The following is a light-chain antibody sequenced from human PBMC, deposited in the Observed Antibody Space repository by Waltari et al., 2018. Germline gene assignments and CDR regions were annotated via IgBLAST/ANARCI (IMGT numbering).Light chain of an antibody. Sequence: QSVVTQPPSVAAAPGQRGTITCSVSSSNIGQHDVTWHQQLPGTAPKLLIYDNNKRPSGIPDRFSGSKSGTSATLGITGLQTGDEADYYCGTWDSSLSAVVFGGGTKLTVL. J-gene: IGLJ2*01. CDR2: DNN. V-gene: IGLV1-51*01. CDR3: GTWDSSLSAVV. CDR1: SSNIGQHD.